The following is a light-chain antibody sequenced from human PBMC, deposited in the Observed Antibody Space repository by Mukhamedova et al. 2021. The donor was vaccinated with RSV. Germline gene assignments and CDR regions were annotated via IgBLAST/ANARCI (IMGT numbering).Light chain of an antibody. CDR3: LFFYGDSVV. J-gene: IGLJ2*01. V-gene: IGLV7-46*01. Sequence: GQDPRTLIYDISTKFSWTPARFSGSLLGGKAALTLSGAQPEDEAAYYCLFFYGDSVVFGGGTKLTVL. CDR2: DIS.